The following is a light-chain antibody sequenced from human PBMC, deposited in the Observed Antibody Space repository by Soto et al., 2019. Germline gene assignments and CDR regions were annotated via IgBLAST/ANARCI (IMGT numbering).Light chain of an antibody. Sequence: DIQMTQSPSTLSASVGDRVTITCRASQSISSWLAWYQQKPGKAPKLLIYKASSLEGGVPSRFSGSGSGTEFTLNISSLQPDDFATYYCQQYNSYSYTFGQGTKLEIK. V-gene: IGKV1-5*03. J-gene: IGKJ2*01. CDR2: KAS. CDR3: QQYNSYSYT. CDR1: QSISSW.